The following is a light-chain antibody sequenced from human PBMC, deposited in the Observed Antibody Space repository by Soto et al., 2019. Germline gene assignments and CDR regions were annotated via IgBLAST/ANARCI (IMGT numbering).Light chain of an antibody. J-gene: IGKJ1*01. Sequence: DIQMTQSPSTLSASVGDRVTITCRVSQSISSWLAWYQQKPGKAPKLLIYKASSLQSGVPSRFSGSGSGTEFTLTISSLQPDDFATYYCQQYTGFPWTFGQGTKVEIK. CDR3: QQYTGFPWT. V-gene: IGKV1-5*03. CDR2: KAS. CDR1: QSISSW.